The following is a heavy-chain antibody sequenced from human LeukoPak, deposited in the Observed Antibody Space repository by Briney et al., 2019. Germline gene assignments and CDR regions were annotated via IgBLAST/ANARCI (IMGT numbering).Heavy chain of an antibody. V-gene: IGHV5-51*01. J-gene: IGHJ4*02. CDR2: IYPGDSET. CDR3: ARHDGFCTGAICFQRHDY. CDR1: GYSFGTHW. D-gene: IGHD2-8*02. Sequence: GESLKISCKGSGYSFGTHWVAWVRQMPGKVLEWMGLIYPGDSETRYSPSFQGHVTISADKSISTAYLHWSSLKASDTATYFCARHDGFCTGAICFQRHDYWGQGTRVTVSP.